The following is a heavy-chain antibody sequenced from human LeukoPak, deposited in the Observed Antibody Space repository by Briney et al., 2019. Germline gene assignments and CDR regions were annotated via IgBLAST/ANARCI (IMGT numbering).Heavy chain of an antibody. V-gene: IGHV1-24*01. CDR2: FDPEDGET. Sequence: ASVKVSCKVSGYTLTELSMHWVRQAPGKGLEWMGGFDPEDGETIYAQKFQGRVTMTEDTSTDTAYMELSSLRSEDTAVYYCARDEESRYYFDYWGQGTLVTVSS. D-gene: IGHD2-2*01. J-gene: IGHJ4*02. CDR3: ARDEESRYYFDY. CDR1: GYTLTELS.